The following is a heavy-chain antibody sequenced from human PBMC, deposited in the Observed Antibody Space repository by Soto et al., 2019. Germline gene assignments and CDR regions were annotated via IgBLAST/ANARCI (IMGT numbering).Heavy chain of an antibody. Sequence: QVQLVESGGGVVQPGRSLRLSCAASGFTFSSYAMHWVRQAPGKGLEWVAVISYDGSNKYYADSVKGRFTISRDNSKNTLYLQMNSLRAEDTAVYYCARDSVVVVAATPPTYDYWGQRTLVTVSS. CDR3: ARDSVVVVAATPPTYDY. CDR1: GFTFSSYA. CDR2: ISYDGSNK. D-gene: IGHD2-15*01. J-gene: IGHJ4*02. V-gene: IGHV3-30-3*01.